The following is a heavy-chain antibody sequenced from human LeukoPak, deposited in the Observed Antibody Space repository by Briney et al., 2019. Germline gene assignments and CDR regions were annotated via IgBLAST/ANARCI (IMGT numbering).Heavy chain of an antibody. CDR1: GFTFNHYG. V-gene: IGHV3-33*01. CDR3: ARDAQRGFDYSNSLQY. CDR2: IWSDGTNR. J-gene: IGHJ4*02. Sequence: PGRSLTLSCAATGFTFNHYGMHWVRQAPGKGLEWVAVIWSDGTNRYYADSVKGRFTISRDDSRNTVYLQMNSLRPVDTGVYYCARDAQRGFDYSNSLQYWGQGTPVTVST. D-gene: IGHD4-11*01.